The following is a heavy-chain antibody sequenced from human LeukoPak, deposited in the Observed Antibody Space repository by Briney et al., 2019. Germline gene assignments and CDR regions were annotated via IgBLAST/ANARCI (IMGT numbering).Heavy chain of an antibody. V-gene: IGHV4-61*08. CDR1: GGSISSGGYS. CDR3: AREVSGIGYS. J-gene: IGHJ4*02. D-gene: IGHD5-18*01. CDR2: IYYSGST. Sequence: PSETLSLTCAVSGGSISSGGYSWSWIRQPPGKGLEWIGYIYYSGSTNYNPSLKSRVTISVDTSKNQFSLKLSSVTAADTAVYYCAREVSGIGYSWGQGTLVTVSS.